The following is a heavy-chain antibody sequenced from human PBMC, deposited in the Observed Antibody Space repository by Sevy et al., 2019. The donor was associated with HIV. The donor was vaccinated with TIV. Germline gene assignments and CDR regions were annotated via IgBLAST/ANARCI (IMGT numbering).Heavy chain of an antibody. CDR2: ISWNSGSI. CDR1: GFTFDDYA. CDR3: AKDIGGYSGYDFFGGFDY. J-gene: IGHJ4*02. D-gene: IGHD5-12*01. Sequence: GGSLRLSCAASGFTFDDYAMYWVRQAPGKGLEWVSGISWNSGSIGYADSVKGRFTISRDNAKNSLYLQMNSLRAEDTALYYCAKDIGGYSGYDFFGGFDYWGQGTLVTVSS. V-gene: IGHV3-9*01.